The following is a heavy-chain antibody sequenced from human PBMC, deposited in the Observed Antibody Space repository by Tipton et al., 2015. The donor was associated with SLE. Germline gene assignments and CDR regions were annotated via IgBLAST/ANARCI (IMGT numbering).Heavy chain of an antibody. V-gene: IGHV4-34*01. CDR3: ATSLNYHDSSGPKD. Sequence: TLSLTCAVYGGSFSGYYWSWIRQSPGKGLEWIGEINYSGSTKYNPSLKSRVTISVDASKNQFSLKMTSMTAADTAVYYCATSLNYHDSSGPKDWGQGTMVTVSS. J-gene: IGHJ3*01. CDR2: INYSGST. CDR1: GGSFSGYY. D-gene: IGHD3-22*01.